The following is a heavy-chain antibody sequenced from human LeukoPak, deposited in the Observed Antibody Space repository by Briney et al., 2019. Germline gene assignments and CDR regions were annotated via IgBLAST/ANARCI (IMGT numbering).Heavy chain of an antibody. V-gene: IGHV5-10-1*01. Sequence: GESLKISCNGSGYSFTSNWISWVRRMPGKGLEWMGRIDPSDSHINYSPSFQGHVTISVDKSISTAYLQWSSLRASDTALYYCARQGRGSYRRDFDYWGQGTLVTVSS. CDR3: ARQGRGSYRRDFDY. J-gene: IGHJ4*02. D-gene: IGHD1-26*01. CDR2: IDPSDSHI. CDR1: GYSFTSNW.